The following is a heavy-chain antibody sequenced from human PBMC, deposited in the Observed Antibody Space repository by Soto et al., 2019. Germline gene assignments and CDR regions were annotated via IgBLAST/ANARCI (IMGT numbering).Heavy chain of an antibody. D-gene: IGHD2-2*01. V-gene: IGHV1-3*01. J-gene: IGHJ4*02. Sequence: GASVKVSCKASGYTFTSYAMHWVRQAPGQRLEWMGWINAGNGNTKYSQKFQGRVTITRDTSASTAYMELSSLRSEDTAVYYCARAYIVVVPAAMGPYWGQGTLVTVSS. CDR1: GYTFTSYA. CDR3: ARAYIVVVPAAMGPY. CDR2: INAGNGNT.